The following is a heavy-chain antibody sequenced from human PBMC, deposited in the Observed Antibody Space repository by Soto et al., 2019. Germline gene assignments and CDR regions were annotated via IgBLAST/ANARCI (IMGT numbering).Heavy chain of an antibody. J-gene: IGHJ5*02. D-gene: IGHD6-13*01. CDR2: IYTSGST. CDR3: ARHISAAGTNSFDP. V-gene: IGHV4-4*07. Sequence: SETLSLTCTVSGGSISSYYWSWIRQPAGKGLEWIGRIYTSGSTNYNPSLKSRVTMSVDTSKNQFSLKLSSVTAADTAVYYCARHISAAGTNSFDPWGQGTLVTVSS. CDR1: GGSISSYY.